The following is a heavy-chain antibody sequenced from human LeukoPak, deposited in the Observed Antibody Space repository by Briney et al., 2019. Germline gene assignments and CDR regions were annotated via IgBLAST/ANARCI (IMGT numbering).Heavy chain of an antibody. D-gene: IGHD2-15*01. V-gene: IGHV3-11*01. Sequence: PGGSLRLSCAASGFTFSDYYMSWIRQAPGKGLEWVSYISSSGSTIYYADSVKGRFTISRDNAKNSLYLQMNSLRAEDTAVYYCARENVVVAGTEYYYGMDVWGPGTTVNVSS. CDR3: ARENVVVAGTEYYYGMDV. CDR1: GFTFSDYY. J-gene: IGHJ6*02. CDR2: ISSSGSTI.